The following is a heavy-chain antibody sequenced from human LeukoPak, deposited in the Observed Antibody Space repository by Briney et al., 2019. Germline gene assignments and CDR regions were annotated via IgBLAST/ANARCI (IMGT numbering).Heavy chain of an antibody. Sequence: SVKVSCNTSGGTFSSSAITWVRQPPGQGLEWMGRIVPVLNITTYAQKFQGSVTITADTSTSTVYMELSSLRSEETAVYYCARDQGLTAPPPYGLDVWGQGTTVIVSS. CDR2: IVPVLNIT. CDR3: ARDQGLTAPPPYGLDV. V-gene: IGHV1-69*04. CDR1: GGTFSSSA. D-gene: IGHD5-18*01. J-gene: IGHJ6*02.